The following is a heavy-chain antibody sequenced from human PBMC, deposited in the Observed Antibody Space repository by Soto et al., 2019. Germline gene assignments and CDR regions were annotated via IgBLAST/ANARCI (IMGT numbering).Heavy chain of an antibody. CDR2: ISNDGSNK. D-gene: IGHD5-12*01. CDR1: GFTFSSYA. J-gene: IGHJ6*02. Sequence: GGSLGLSCAASGFTFSSYAIQWVRQAPGKGLEWVAVISNDGSNKYYEDSVKGRFTISRDNSKNTLYLQMNSLRAEDTAVYYCASTRIYVYNYGYYHYGLDVWGQGTTVTVSS. V-gene: IGHV3-30-3*01. CDR3: ASTRIYVYNYGYYHYGLDV.